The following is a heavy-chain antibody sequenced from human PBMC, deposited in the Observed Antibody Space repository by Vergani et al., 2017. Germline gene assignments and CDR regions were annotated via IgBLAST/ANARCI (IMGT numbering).Heavy chain of an antibody. J-gene: IGHJ4*02. CDR2: IIGSGGST. CDR3: AKDEPQQLVDY. CDR1: GLTFSSYA. V-gene: IGHV3-23*01. Sequence: EVQLLESGGGLVQPGGSLRLSCAASGLTFSSYAMKWVRQAPGKGLEWVSAIIGSGGSTYYADSVKGRFTISRDNSKNTLYLQMNSRRAEDTAVYYFAKDEPQQLVDYWGQGTLVTVSS. D-gene: IGHD6-13*01.